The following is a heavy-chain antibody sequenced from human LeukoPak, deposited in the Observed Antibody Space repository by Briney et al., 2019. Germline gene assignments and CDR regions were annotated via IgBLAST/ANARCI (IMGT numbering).Heavy chain of an antibody. D-gene: IGHD5-12*01. CDR3: ARETVATIRGNYYYYGMDV. CDR2: IYHSGST. V-gene: IGHV4-30-2*01. J-gene: IGHJ6*02. Sequence: SETLSLTCAVSGGSISSGGYSWSWIRQPPGKGLEWIGYIYHSGSTYYNPSLKSRVTLSVDRSKNQFSLKLSSVTAADTAVYYCARETVATIRGNYYYYGMDVWGQGTTVTVSS. CDR1: GGSISSGGYS.